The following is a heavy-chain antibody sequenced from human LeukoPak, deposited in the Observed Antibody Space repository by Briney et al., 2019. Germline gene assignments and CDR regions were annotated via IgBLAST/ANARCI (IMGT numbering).Heavy chain of an antibody. Sequence: PSETLSLTCTVSGGSISGANYYWTWIRQSAVKGLEWIGRMSGSGATTYNPSLKSRVAILVDMSNNQFSLRLNSVTAADTAVYYCARAGGVLGYFDYWGQGALVTVSS. CDR3: ARAGGVLGYFDY. V-gene: IGHV4-61*02. D-gene: IGHD3-10*01. CDR2: MSGSGAT. CDR1: GGSISGANYY. J-gene: IGHJ4*02.